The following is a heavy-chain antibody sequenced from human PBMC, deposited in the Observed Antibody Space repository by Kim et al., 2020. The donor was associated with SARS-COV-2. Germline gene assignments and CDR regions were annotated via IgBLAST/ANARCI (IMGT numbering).Heavy chain of an antibody. CDR3: AREIVSRAYCGGDCYPFDAFDI. D-gene: IGHD2-21*01. CDR1: GGTFSSYA. J-gene: IGHJ3*02. CDR2: IIPIFGTA. V-gene: IGHV1-69*13. Sequence: SVKVSCKASGGTFSSYAISWVRQAPGQGLEWMGGIIPIFGTANYAQKFQGRVTITADESTSTAYMELSSLRSEDTAVYYCAREIVSRAYCGGDCYPFDAFDIWGQGTMVTVSS.